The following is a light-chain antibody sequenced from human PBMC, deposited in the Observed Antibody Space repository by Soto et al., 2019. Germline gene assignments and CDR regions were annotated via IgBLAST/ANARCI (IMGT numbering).Light chain of an antibody. V-gene: IGKV3-20*01. Sequence: EIVLTQSPGTLSLSPGERATLSCRTSQSVSSSYLVWYQQKPGQPPRLLIYGASSRATDISDRFSGSGSGTDFTLTISRLEPEDFAVYYCQQCCISPPTFGQGTKVEIK. J-gene: IGKJ1*01. CDR1: QSVSSSY. CDR2: GAS. CDR3: QQCCISPPT.